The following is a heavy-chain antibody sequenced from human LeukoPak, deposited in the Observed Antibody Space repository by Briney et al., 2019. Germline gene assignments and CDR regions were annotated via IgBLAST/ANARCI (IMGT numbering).Heavy chain of an antibody. CDR1: GYTFTSYD. CDR2: MNPNSGNT. Sequence: ASVKVSCKASGYTFTSYDINCVRQATGQGLEWMGWMNPNSGNTGYAQKFRGRVTMTRNTSISTAYMELSSLRSEDTAVYYCARGKHRPPYSSGCLGYWGQGTLVTVSS. D-gene: IGHD6-19*01. CDR3: ARGKHRPPYSSGCLGY. J-gene: IGHJ4*02. V-gene: IGHV1-8*01.